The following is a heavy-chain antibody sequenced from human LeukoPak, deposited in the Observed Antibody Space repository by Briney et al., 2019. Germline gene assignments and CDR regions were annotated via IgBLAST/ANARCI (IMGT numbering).Heavy chain of an antibody. J-gene: IGHJ4*02. CDR2: ISYDGSNK. CDR1: GFTFSSYG. Sequence: GGSLRLSCAASGFTFSSYGMHWVRQAPGKGLEWVAVISYDGSNKYYADSVKGRFTISRDNSKNTLYLQMNSLRAEDTAVYYCATAGSSGYYAYFDYWGQGTLVTVSS. D-gene: IGHD3-22*01. V-gene: IGHV3-30*03. CDR3: ATAGSSGYYAYFDY.